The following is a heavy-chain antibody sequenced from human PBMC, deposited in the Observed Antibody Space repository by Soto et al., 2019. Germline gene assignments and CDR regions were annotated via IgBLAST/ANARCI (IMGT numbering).Heavy chain of an antibody. CDR3: ARVSTTFWSSFYTPYSCMDV. V-gene: IGHV1-3*01. D-gene: IGHD3-3*01. Sequence: GASVKVSCKASGYTFTSYAMHWVRQAPGQRLEWMGWINAGNGNTKYSQKFQGRVTITRDTSASTAYMELSSLRSEDTAVYYCARVSTTFWSSFYTPYSCMDVWGQGTTVTVSS. CDR2: INAGNGNT. CDR1: GYTFTSYA. J-gene: IGHJ6*02.